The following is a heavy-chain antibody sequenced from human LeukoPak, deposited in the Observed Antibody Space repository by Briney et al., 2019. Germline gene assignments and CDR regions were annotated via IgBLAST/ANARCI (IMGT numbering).Heavy chain of an antibody. D-gene: IGHD2-21*02. CDR3: AKERAYCGGDCYSLSDY. CDR2: LSGSGGTT. Sequence: GRSLRLSCAASGFTFSTYAMSWVRQAPGKGLEWVSVLSGSGGTTYYADSVKGRFTISRDNSKNTLYLQMTSLRAEDTAVYYCAKERAYCGGDCYSLSDYWGQGTLVTVSS. CDR1: GFTFSTYA. J-gene: IGHJ4*02. V-gene: IGHV3-23*01.